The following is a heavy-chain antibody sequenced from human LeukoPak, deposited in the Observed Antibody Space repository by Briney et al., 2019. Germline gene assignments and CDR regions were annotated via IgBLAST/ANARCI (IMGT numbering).Heavy chain of an antibody. V-gene: IGHV3-74*03. CDR2: ISPDGSTT. Sequence: GGSLRLSCAASGFTFSRYWMHWVRQAPGKRLMWVSRISPDGSTTLYADSVKGRFTISRDNAKNTLYLQMNSLGAEDTAVYYCARRGCGDYAPFDYWGQGTLVTVSS. CDR3: ARRGCGDYAPFDY. CDR1: GFTFSRYW. D-gene: IGHD4-17*01. J-gene: IGHJ4*02.